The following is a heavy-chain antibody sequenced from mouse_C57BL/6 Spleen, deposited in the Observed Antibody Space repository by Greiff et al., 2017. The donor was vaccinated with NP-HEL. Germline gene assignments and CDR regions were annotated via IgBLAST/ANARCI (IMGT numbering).Heavy chain of an antibody. J-gene: IGHJ2*01. CDR3: AHYDYDEGFDY. D-gene: IGHD2-4*01. CDR2: INPNNGGT. Sequence: MQLKESGPELVKPGASVKMSCKASGYTFTDYNMHWVKQSHGKSLEWIGYINPNNGGTSYNQKFKGKATLTVNKSSSTAYMELRSLTSEDSAVYYCAHYDYDEGFDYWGQGTTLTVSS. CDR1: GYTFTDYN. V-gene: IGHV1-22*01.